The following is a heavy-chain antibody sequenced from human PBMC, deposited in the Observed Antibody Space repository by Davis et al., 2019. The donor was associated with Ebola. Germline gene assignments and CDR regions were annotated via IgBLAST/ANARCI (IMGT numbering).Heavy chain of an antibody. V-gene: IGHV1-46*01. CDR1: GYTFTGYY. CDR3: ARAWAGTMIVVDLRYFDY. Sequence: ASVKVSCKASGYTFTGYYMHWVRQAPGQGLEWMGIINPSGGSTSYAQKFQGRVTMTRDTSTSTAYMELRSLRSDDTAVYYCARAWAGTMIVVDLRYFDYWGQGTLVTVSS. D-gene: IGHD3-22*01. J-gene: IGHJ4*02. CDR2: INPSGGST.